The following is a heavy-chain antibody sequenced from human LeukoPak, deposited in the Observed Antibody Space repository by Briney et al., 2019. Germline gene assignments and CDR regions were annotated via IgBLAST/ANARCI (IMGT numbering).Heavy chain of an antibody. CDR1: GGSFSGYY. Sequence: PSETLSLTCAVYGGSFSGYYWSWIRQPPGKGLEWIGEINHSGSTNYNPSLKSRVTISVDTSKNQFSLQLSSVTAADTAVYYCARGLGYSYGYYWGQGTLVTVSS. V-gene: IGHV4-34*01. D-gene: IGHD5-18*01. CDR2: INHSGST. CDR3: ARGLGYSYGYY. J-gene: IGHJ4*02.